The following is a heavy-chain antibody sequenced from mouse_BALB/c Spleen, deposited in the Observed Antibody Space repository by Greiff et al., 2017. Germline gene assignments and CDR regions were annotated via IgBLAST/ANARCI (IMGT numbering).Heavy chain of an antibody. V-gene: IGHV5-12-2*01. D-gene: IGHD4-1*01. CDR2: ISNGGGST. CDR1: GFTFSSYT. J-gene: IGHJ4*01. CDR3: ARRWEDYAMDY. Sequence: EVHLVESGGGLVQPGGSLKLSCAASGFTFSSYTMSWVRQTPEKRLEWVAYISNGGGSTYYPDTVKGRFTISRDNAKNTLYLQMSSLKSEDTAMCYCARRWEDYAMDYWGQGTSVTVSS.